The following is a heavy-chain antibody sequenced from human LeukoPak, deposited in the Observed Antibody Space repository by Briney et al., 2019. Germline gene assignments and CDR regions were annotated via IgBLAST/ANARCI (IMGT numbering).Heavy chain of an antibody. J-gene: IGHJ5*02. Sequence: SETLSLTCTVSGGSISSYYWSWIRQPPGKGLEWIGYINYSGSTNYNPSLKSRVTISVDTSKNQFSLKQSSVTAADTAVYYCARASLSWFDPWGQGTLVTVSS. CDR1: GGSISSYY. D-gene: IGHD2/OR15-2a*01. CDR3: ARASLSWFDP. CDR2: INYSGST. V-gene: IGHV4-59*01.